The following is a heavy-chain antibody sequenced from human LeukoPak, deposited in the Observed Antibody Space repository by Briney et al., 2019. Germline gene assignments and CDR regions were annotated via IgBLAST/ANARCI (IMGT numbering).Heavy chain of an antibody. CDR2: LNTKSGNT. D-gene: IGHD2-15*01. Sequence: GASVRVSCKASGYTFTSYYINWVRQATGQGLEWMGWLNTKSGNTGHAEKFQGRVTITRDTSISTVYMELSSLRSEDTAVYFCARVDGSADYWGQGTLVTASS. J-gene: IGHJ4*02. CDR1: GYTFTSYY. CDR3: ARVDGSADY. V-gene: IGHV1-8*03.